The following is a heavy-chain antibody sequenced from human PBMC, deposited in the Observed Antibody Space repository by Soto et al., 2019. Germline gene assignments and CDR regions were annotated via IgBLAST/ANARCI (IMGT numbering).Heavy chain of an antibody. CDR3: TRSLSSSSGYFDP. CDR2: IYKTGRT. D-gene: IGHD6-6*01. V-gene: IGHV4-30-4*01. Sequence: QVHLQESGPGLLKPSQTLSLNCGVSGDFIGSGDYYWTWIRQPPGKGLEYIGYIYKTGRTYYNPSLKRRPFISLDTSKSQCFPRLSSVTAADTAMYYCTRSLSSSSGYFDPWGQGTLVTVSS. CDR1: GDFIGSGDYY. J-gene: IGHJ5*02.